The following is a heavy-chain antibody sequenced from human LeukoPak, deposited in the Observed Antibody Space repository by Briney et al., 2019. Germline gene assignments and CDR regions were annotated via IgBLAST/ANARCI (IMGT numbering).Heavy chain of an antibody. CDR3: AKKYQLLPHWFDP. CDR2: ISSSSSYI. J-gene: IGHJ5*02. CDR1: GFTFSSYS. V-gene: IGHV3-21*01. Sequence: GGSLRLSCAASGFTFSSYSMNWVRQAPGKGLEWVSSISSSSSYIYYADSVKGRFTISRDNSKNTLYLQMNSLRAEDTAVYYCAKKYQLLPHWFDPWGQGTLVTVSS. D-gene: IGHD2-2*01.